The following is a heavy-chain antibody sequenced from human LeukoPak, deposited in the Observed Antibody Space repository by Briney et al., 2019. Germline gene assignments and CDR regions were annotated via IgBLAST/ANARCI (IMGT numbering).Heavy chain of an antibody. CDR2: IRSKAYGGTT. V-gene: IGHV3-49*04. CDR1: GFTFGDYA. J-gene: IGHJ4*02. Sequence: GGSLRLSCTASGFTFGDYATSWVRQAPGKGLEWVGFIRSKAYGGTTEYAASVTGTFAISRDDSKSIAYLQMNSLKTEDTAVYYCARAYDWSGYYQAWWGQGTPVTVSS. D-gene: IGHD3-22*01. CDR3: ARAYDWSGYYQAW.